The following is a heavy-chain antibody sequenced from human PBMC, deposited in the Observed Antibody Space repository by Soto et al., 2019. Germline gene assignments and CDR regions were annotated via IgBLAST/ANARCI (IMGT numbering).Heavy chain of an antibody. Sequence: QVQLVQSANEVMQPGASVKVSCKAAGYTFTNYGITWVRQAPGQGLEWMGWISAYSGDTNYAQKFQGRVTMTTDTSTSTAYRALRSLTSDDTAVSYCPRAPRIVTSVSAIRDFDYWGQGTLVTVSS. D-gene: IGHD3-16*02. CDR3: PRAPRIVTSVSAIRDFDY. CDR1: GYTFTNYG. CDR2: ISAYSGDT. V-gene: IGHV1-18*01. J-gene: IGHJ4*02.